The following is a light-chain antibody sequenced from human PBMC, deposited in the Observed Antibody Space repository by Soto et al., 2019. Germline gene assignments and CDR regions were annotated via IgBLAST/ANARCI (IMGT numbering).Light chain of an antibody. J-gene: IGLJ1*01. CDR1: NIGSKN. V-gene: IGLV3-21*02. Sequence: SYELTQPPSVSVAPGQTARISCGGDNIGSKNVNWLQQRPGQAPVLVVYDDSDRPSGIPERFSGSNSGNTATLTISRAEAGDEADYYCQVWDSTSDRYVFAPGTKVTVL. CDR2: DDS. CDR3: QVWDSTSDRYV.